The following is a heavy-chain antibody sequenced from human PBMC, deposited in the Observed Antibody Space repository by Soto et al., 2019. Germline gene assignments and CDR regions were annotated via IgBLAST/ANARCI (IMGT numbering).Heavy chain of an antibody. CDR3: ARPDSSSWAAPFGS. CDR1: GGSFSGYY. D-gene: IGHD6-13*01. CDR2: SSYTGNT. Sequence: SETLSLTCAVYGGSFSGYYWTWIRQPPGKGLQWIGSSSYTGNTYFNPSLRSRVTISVDTSNNQFSLRLTSVTASDTAVYYCARPDSSSWAAPFGSWGQGTLVTVSS. J-gene: IGHJ4*02. V-gene: IGHV4-34*01.